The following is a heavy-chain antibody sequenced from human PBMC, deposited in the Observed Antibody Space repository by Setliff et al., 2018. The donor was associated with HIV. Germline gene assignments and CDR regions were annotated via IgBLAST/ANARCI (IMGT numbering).Heavy chain of an antibody. J-gene: IGHJ3*02. CDR3: AGESDRQWLVPGAFDI. CDR1: GGSISSHY. V-gene: IGHV4-4*07. D-gene: IGHD6-19*01. CDR2: IYTSGST. Sequence: SETLSLTCNVSGGSISSHYWSWIRQPAGKGLEWIGRIYTSGSTNYNPSLKSRVTISVDTSKNQFSLNLSSVTAADTALYYCAGESDRQWLVPGAFDIWGQGTMVTVSS.